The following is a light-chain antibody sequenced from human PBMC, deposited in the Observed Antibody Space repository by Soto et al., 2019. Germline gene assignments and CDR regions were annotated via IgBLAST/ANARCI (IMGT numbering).Light chain of an antibody. CDR1: QSVRSSH. Sequence: EIVLTQSPGTLSLSPGERATLSCRASQSVRSSHLAWYQQMPGQAPRLLFYGASNRATGIPDRFSGSGSGTDFTLTISRLEPEDFAVYYCQQYSSSPLTFGGGTKVEIK. V-gene: IGKV3-20*01. CDR2: GAS. CDR3: QQYSSSPLT. J-gene: IGKJ4*01.